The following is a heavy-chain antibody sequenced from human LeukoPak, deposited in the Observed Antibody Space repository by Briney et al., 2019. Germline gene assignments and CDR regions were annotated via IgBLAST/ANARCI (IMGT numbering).Heavy chain of an antibody. CDR2: INPNSGGT. D-gene: IGHD2-21*01. V-gene: IGHV1-2*02. Sequence: ASVKVSCKTSGYSFTDYYMHWVRQAPGQGLEWMGWINPNSGGTSTAQKFQGRVTMTRDTSITTVYMEVSWLTSDDTAIYYCARADRLHGGPYLIGPWGQGTLVTVSS. CDR1: GYSFTDYY. J-gene: IGHJ5*02. CDR3: ARADRLHGGPYLIGP.